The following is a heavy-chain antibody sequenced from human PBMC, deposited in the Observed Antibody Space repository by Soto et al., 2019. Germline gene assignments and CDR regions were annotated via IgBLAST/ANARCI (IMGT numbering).Heavy chain of an antibody. CDR3: ANLVGATTIDY. J-gene: IGHJ4*02. CDR1: GFTFSDYY. D-gene: IGHD1-26*01. CDR2: ISSSGSGGST. V-gene: IGHV3-11*01. Sequence: QVQLVESGGGLVKPGGSLRLSCAASGFTFSDYYMSWIRQAPGKGLEWVSYISSSGSGGSTYYADSVKGRFTISRDNSKNTLYLQMNSLRAEDTAVYYCANLVGATTIDYWGQGTLVTVSS.